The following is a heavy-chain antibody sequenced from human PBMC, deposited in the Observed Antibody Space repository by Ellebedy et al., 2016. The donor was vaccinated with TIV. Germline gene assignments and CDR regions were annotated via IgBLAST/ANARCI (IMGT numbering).Heavy chain of an antibody. CDR3: AKDSGRSGWISDY. J-gene: IGHJ4*02. CDR2: LTTGVVT. CDR1: GFTFSTYA. Sequence: PGGSLRLSCVVSGFTFSTYAMRRFGKAQGKGLDWVSALTTGVVTFYADSVKGRFPISRDSSKNTLYLQMNSLRVEDTAVYFCAKDSGRSGWISDYWGQGTLVTVSS. D-gene: IGHD3-10*01. V-gene: IGHV3-23*01.